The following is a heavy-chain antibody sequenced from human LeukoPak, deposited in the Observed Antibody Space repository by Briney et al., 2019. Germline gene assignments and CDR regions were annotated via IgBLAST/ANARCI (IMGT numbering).Heavy chain of an antibody. CDR3: AKDGAQPGFFFDS. CDR1: GFTFTDYA. D-gene: IGHD1-26*01. CDR2: VTDSGGDT. J-gene: IGHJ4*02. Sequence: GGSLRLSCVGSGFTFTDYALSWLRQAPGKGLEWVSAVTDSGGDTLYADSVRGRFTIYRDNLRNILYLQMHDLRVDDTAVYFCAKDGAQPGFFFDSWGQGALVTVSS. V-gene: IGHV3-23*01.